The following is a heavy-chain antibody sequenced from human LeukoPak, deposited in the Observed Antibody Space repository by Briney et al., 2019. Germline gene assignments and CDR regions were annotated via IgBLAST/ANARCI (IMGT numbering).Heavy chain of an antibody. CDR2: IKQDGSEK. CDR1: GFTFSDYW. CDR3: ARDQPYYDFWSGYSSNWFDP. Sequence: PGGSLRLSCGVSGFTFSDYWMNWVRQAPGKGLEWVASIKQDGSEKSYVDSVKGRFTISRDNAKNSLYLQMNSLRAEDTAVYYCARDQPYYDFWSGYSSNWFDPWGQGTLVTVSS. D-gene: IGHD3-3*01. V-gene: IGHV3-7*01. J-gene: IGHJ5*02.